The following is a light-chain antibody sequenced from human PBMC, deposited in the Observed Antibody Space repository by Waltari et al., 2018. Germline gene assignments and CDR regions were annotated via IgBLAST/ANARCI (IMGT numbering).Light chain of an antibody. Sequence: EIVLTQSPATLSLSPGERATLSCRASQIVGSFLAWYQQKSGQAPRLLIYDVSNRAPGIPARFSGRGSGTDFTLTISSLEPEDFAVYYCQHRRNWMFTFGPGTKVDIK. CDR1: QIVGSF. V-gene: IGKV3-11*01. J-gene: IGKJ3*01. CDR3: QHRRNWMFT. CDR2: DVS.